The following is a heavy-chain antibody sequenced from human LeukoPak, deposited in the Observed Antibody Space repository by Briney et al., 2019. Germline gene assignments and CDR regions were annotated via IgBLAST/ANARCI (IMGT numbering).Heavy chain of an antibody. V-gene: IGHV3-30*02. CDR1: GFTFSSYE. Sequence: PGGSLRLSCAASGFTFSSYEMNWVRQAPGKGLEWVAFIRYDGSNKYYADSVKGRFTISRDNSKNTLYLQMNSLRAEDTAVYYCAKEGGTSRFDYWGQGTLVTVSS. CDR3: AKEGGTSRFDY. CDR2: IRYDGSNK. J-gene: IGHJ4*02. D-gene: IGHD3/OR15-3a*01.